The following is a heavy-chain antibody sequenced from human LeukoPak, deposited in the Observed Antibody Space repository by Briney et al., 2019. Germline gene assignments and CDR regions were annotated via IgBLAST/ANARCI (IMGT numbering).Heavy chain of an antibody. D-gene: IGHD3-22*01. CDR2: IKQDGSEK. Sequence: QPGGSLRLSCAASGFTFSSYWMSWVRQAPGKGLEWVANIKQDGSEKYYVDSVKGRFTISRDNAKNSLYLQMNSLRVEDTAVYYCARDSSDYYDSSGYQDYWGQGTLVTVSS. V-gene: IGHV3-7*01. CDR3: ARDSSDYYDSSGYQDY. J-gene: IGHJ4*02. CDR1: GFTFSSYW.